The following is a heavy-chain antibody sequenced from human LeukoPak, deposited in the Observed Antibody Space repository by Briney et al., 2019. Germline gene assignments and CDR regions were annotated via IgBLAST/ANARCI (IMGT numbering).Heavy chain of an antibody. CDR1: GGSFSGYY. CDR3: ARDTDSSGPGYWFDP. Sequence: SETLSLTCAVYGGSFSGYYNSWIRQPPGKGLEWIGYIYYSGSTNYNPSLKSRVTISVDTSKNQFSLKLSSVTAADTAVYYCARDTDSSGPGYWFDPWGQGTLVTVSS. CDR2: IYYSGST. D-gene: IGHD6-19*01. J-gene: IGHJ5*02. V-gene: IGHV4-59*01.